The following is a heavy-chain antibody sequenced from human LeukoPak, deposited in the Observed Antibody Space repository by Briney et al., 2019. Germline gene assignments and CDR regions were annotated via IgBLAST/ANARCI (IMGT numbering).Heavy chain of an antibody. CDR1: GGSFSGYY. J-gene: IGHJ4*02. CDR2: INHSGST. CDR3: ARGDYGFLGY. D-gene: IGHD4-17*01. V-gene: IGHV4-34*01. Sequence: SETLSLTCAVYGGSFSGYYWSWIRQPPGKGLEWIGEINHSGSTNYNPSLKSRVTISVDTSKNQFSLNLSSGTAADTAVYYCARGDYGFLGYWGQGSLVTASS.